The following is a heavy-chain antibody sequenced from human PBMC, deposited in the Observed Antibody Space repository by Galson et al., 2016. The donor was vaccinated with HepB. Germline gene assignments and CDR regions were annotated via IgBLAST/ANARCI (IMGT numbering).Heavy chain of an antibody. CDR2: IDPNSGAT. V-gene: IGHV1-2*04. CDR1: GYTFIDHY. CDR3: ARELVIYDSSFVY. J-gene: IGHJ4*02. Sequence: SVKVSCKASGYTFIDHYIHWVRQAPGQGLEWMGWIDPNSGATNYVQNFQGWVTMTRDTSISTVYMELSRLKPDDTAIYYCARELVIYDSSFVYWGQGTLVTVSS. D-gene: IGHD3-22*01.